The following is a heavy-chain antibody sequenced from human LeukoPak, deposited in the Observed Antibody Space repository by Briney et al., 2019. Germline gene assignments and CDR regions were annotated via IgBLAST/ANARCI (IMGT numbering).Heavy chain of an antibody. CDR2: IYSGGST. CDR3: ARDGNDYGDYEYFQH. J-gene: IGHJ1*01. Sequence: GGSLRLSCAASGFTFSSYWMHWVRQAPGKGLEWVSVIYSGGSTYYADSVKGRFTISRDNSKNTLYLQMNSLRAEDTAVYYCARDGNDYGDYEYFQHWGQGTLVTVSS. CDR1: GFTFSSYW. V-gene: IGHV3-53*01. D-gene: IGHD4-17*01.